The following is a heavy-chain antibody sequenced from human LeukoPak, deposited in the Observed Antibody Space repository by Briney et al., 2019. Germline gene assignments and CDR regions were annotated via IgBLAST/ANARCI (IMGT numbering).Heavy chain of an antibody. V-gene: IGHV4-39*01. CDR1: GGSISSSSYY. D-gene: IGHD2-21*01. Sequence: SETLSLTCTVTGGSISSSSYYWGWIRQPPVKGLEWIGSIYYSGSTYYNPSLKSRVTISVDTSKNQFSLKLNSVTAADRAVYYCATYIGDTYRYFDYWGQGALVTVSS. CDR3: ATYIGDTYRYFDY. CDR2: IYYSGST. J-gene: IGHJ4*02.